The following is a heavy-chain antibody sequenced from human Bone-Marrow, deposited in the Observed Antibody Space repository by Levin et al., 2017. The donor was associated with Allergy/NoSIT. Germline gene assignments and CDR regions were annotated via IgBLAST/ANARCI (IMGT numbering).Heavy chain of an antibody. D-gene: IGHD5-18*01. CDR1: GFTFSSYW. Sequence: PGGSLRLSCAASGFTFSSYWMSWVRQAPGKGLEWVANIKQDGSEKYYVDSVKGRFTISRDNAKNSLYLQMNSLRAEDTAVYYCAREDTAMVPPWLSRKTRPYYYDGMDVWGQGTTVTVSS. J-gene: IGHJ6*02. V-gene: IGHV3-7*01. CDR2: IKQDGSEK. CDR3: AREDTAMVPPWLSRKTRPYYYDGMDV.